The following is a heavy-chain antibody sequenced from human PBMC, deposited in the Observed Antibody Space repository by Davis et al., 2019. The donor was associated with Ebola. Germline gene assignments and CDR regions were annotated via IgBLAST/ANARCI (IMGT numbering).Heavy chain of an antibody. Sequence: GESLKISCAASGFTFEDYTMLWVRQAPGKGLEWVSSISSTSYFIYYADSLKGRFTISRDNAKNSLYLQLNSLRAEDTAVYYCAGGKDSSGWYGDDAFDFWGQGTMVTVSS. CDR3: AGGKDSSGWYGDDAFDF. D-gene: IGHD6-19*01. V-gene: IGHV3-21*01. CDR2: ISSTSYFI. CDR1: GFTFEDYT. J-gene: IGHJ3*01.